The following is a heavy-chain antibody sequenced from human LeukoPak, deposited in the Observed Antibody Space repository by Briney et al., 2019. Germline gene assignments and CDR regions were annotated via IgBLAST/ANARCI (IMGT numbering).Heavy chain of an antibody. J-gene: IGHJ4*02. CDR3: ARGLAVANAAY. Sequence: GESLKISCQGSGYSFTSYWISWVRQMPGKGLEWMGRTDPSDSQTNYSPSFQGHVTISADKSISTVYLQWSRLKASDTAMYYCARGLAVANAAYWGRGTLVTVSS. CDR1: GYSFTSYW. V-gene: IGHV5-10-1*01. D-gene: IGHD6-19*01. CDR2: TDPSDSQT.